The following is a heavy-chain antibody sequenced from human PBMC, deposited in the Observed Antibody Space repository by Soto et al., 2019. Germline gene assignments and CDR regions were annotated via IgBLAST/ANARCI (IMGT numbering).Heavy chain of an antibody. CDR2: IIPSVDMA. CDR1: GGTLNTYT. V-gene: IGHV1-69*02. CDR3: AILDYYDSSGYSLGPEY. J-gene: IGHJ4*02. D-gene: IGHD3-22*01. Sequence: SVKVSCKASGGTLNTYTINWVRQAPGQGLEWMGRIIPSVDMANYARKFQDRVTISADKSTSTAYLELSSLRSEDTAVYYCAILDYYDSSGYSLGPEYWGQGSLVTVSS.